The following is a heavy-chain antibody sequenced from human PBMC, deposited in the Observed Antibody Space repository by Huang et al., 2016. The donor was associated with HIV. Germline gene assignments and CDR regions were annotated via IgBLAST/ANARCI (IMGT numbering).Heavy chain of an antibody. J-gene: IGHJ4*02. CDR1: GFSFRHYG. V-gene: IGHV3-30*02. CDR2: IRFDGGNK. D-gene: IGHD2-21*02. CDR3: ATDLGGYSFDY. Sequence: QEQLVESGGGVVQPGGSLRLSCATSGFSFRHYGMNWVRQAPGKGLDWVAFIRFDGGNKHYADSAKGRFTISRDNSKKMLFLEMNSLRGDDTAFYYCATDLGGYSFDYWGQGALVSVSS.